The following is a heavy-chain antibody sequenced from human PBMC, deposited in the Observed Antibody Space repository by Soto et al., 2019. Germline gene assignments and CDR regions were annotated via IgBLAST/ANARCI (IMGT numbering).Heavy chain of an antibody. Sequence: EVQLVESGGGLIQPGGSLRLSCAASGFTVSSNYMSWVRQAPGKGLEWVSVIYSGGSTYYADSVKGRFTISRDNSKNTLYLQMSSLRSEDTAVYYCAIRDLRGWFDPWGQGTLVTVSS. CDR3: AIRDLRGWFDP. V-gene: IGHV3-53*01. CDR2: IYSGGST. CDR1: GFTVSSNY. J-gene: IGHJ5*02.